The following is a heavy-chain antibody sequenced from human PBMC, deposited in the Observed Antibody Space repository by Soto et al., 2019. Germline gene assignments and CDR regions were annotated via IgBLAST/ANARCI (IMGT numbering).Heavy chain of an antibody. D-gene: IGHD6-13*01. CDR2: INPNSSGT. Sequence: GASVKVSCKATGYSLRGNYIHWVRQTPGQGLEWMGWINPNSSGTVYAQKFQGRVTLTRDTSLTTVYRWRNRLTSDYSAVYYFAIDLLVDGLDNYAMDVWGQGTTVTVSS. CDR1: GYSLRGNY. CDR3: AIDLLVDGLDNYAMDV. J-gene: IGHJ6*02. V-gene: IGHV1-2*02.